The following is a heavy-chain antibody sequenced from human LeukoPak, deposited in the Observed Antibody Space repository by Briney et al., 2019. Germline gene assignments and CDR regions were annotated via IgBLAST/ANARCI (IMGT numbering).Heavy chain of an antibody. CDR3: ARRGGGKYFDY. CDR1: GFTFSSYW. V-gene: IGHV3-53*01. J-gene: IGHJ4*02. Sequence: GGSLRLSCAASGFTFSSYWMSWVRQAPGKGLEWVSVIYSGGSTYYADSVKGRFTISRDNSKNTLYLQMNSLRAEDTAVYYCARRGGGKYFDYWGQGTLVTVSS. CDR2: IYSGGST. D-gene: IGHD3-16*01.